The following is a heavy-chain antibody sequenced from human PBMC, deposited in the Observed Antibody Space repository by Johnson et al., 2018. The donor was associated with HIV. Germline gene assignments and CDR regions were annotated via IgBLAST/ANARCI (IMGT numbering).Heavy chain of an antibody. CDR1: GFSFSDYY. CDR3: AKDLATANLYDAFDI. D-gene: IGHD5-12*01. V-gene: IGHV3-23*04. J-gene: IGHJ3*02. CDR2: ISGSGGST. Sequence: VQLVESGGGLVKPGGSLRLSCLASGFSFSDYYMNWVRQAPGKGLEWVSAISGSGGSTFYADSVKGRFTISRDNSKNTLYLQMNSLRAEDTAVYYCAKDLATANLYDAFDIWGQGTMVTVSS.